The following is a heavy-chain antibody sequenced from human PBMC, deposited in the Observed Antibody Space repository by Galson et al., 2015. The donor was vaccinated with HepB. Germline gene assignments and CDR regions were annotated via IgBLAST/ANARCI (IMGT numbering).Heavy chain of an antibody. Sequence: SVKVSCKASGYTFTGYYMHWVRQAPGQGLEWMGCINPNRGGTNFAQEFQGRVTISVDTSKNQFSLKLSSVTAADTAVYYCARGRILWWWGEDAPQFDYWGQGTLVTVSS. CDR1: GYTFTGYY. CDR3: ARGRILWWWGEDAPQFDY. V-gene: IGHV1-2*02. CDR2: INPNRGGT. J-gene: IGHJ4*02. D-gene: IGHD2-21*01.